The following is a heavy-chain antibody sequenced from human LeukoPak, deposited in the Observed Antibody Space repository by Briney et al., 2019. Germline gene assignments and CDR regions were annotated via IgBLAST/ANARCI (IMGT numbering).Heavy chain of an antibody. Sequence: GGSLRLSCAASGFTFSSYAMSWVRQAPGKGLEWVSGMSGSGGSTYYADSVKGRFTVSRDNSKNTLSLQLNSLRAEDTAVYYCAKGTSSSCYSAPNYWGQGTLVTVSS. J-gene: IGHJ4*02. D-gene: IGHD2-15*01. V-gene: IGHV3-23*01. CDR3: AKGTSSSCYSAPNY. CDR1: GFTFSSYA. CDR2: MSGSGGST.